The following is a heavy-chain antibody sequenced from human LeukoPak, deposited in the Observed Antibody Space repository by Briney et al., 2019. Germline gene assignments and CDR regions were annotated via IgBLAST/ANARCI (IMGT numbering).Heavy chain of an antibody. V-gene: IGHV1-2*02. D-gene: IGHD3-22*01. J-gene: IGHJ5*02. CDR3: ASRFGSSGYR. CDR2: INPSSGGT. Sequence: ASVKVSCKASGYTFAGYYIHWVRQAPGQGLERMGWINPSSGGTNYAQKFQGRVTMTRDTSISTAYMDLRRLRSDDTAVYYCASRFGSSGYRWGQGTLVTVSS. CDR1: GYTFAGYY.